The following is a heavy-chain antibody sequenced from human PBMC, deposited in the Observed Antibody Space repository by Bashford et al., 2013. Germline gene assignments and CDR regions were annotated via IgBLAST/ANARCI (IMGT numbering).Heavy chain of an antibody. J-gene: IGHJ5*02. Sequence: SVKVSCKASGGTFSSYAISWVRQAPGQGLEWMGGIIPIFGTANYAQKFQGRVTITADESTSTAYMELSSLRSEDTAVYYCARDVLWSYCWFDPWGQGTLVTVSS. V-gene: IGHV1-69*13. D-gene: IGHD1-26*01. CDR1: GGTFSSYA. CDR3: ARDVLWSYCWFDP. CDR2: IIPIFGTA.